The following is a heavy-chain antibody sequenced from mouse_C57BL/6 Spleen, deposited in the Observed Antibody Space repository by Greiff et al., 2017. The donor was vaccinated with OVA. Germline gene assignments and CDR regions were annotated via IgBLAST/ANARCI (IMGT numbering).Heavy chain of an antibody. CDR3: ARDRGRSYGYFDV. J-gene: IGHJ1*03. D-gene: IGHD1-1*01. Sequence: EVKLVESGGGLVKPGGSLKLSCAASGFTFSSYAMSWVRQTPEKRLEWVATISAGGSYTYYPDNVKGRFTISRDNAKNNLYLQMSHLKSEDTAMYYCARDRGRSYGYFDVWGTGTTVTVSS. CDR2: ISAGGSYT. V-gene: IGHV5-4*01. CDR1: GFTFSSYA.